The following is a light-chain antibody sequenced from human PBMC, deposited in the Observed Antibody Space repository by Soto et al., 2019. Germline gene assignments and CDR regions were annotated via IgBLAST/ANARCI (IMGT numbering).Light chain of an antibody. J-gene: IGKJ4*01. V-gene: IGKV1-5*01. CDR3: QQYHSYSLT. Sequence: IQITQSPSTLSASVGDRVTITCRASQSISSWLAWYQHKPGKAPKLLIYDASNLESGVPSRFSGSGSGTEFTLTISSLQPDDFATYYCQQYHSYSLTFGGGTKVDIK. CDR1: QSISSW. CDR2: DAS.